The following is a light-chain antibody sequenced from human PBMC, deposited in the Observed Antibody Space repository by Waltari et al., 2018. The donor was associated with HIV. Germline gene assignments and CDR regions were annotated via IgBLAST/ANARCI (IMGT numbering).Light chain of an antibody. J-gene: IGLJ3*02. Sequence: NFMLTQPQSVSDSPGKTVTIPCTRSSGNIARDYVHWYQHRPGSPPSLVIYEDNQRPPGVPGRFSGAIDTSSNSASLTISGLEPEDEAFYYCQSCYNTYRVFGGGTKLTVL. V-gene: IGLV6-57*01. CDR3: QSCYNTYRV. CDR1: SGNIARDY. CDR2: EDN.